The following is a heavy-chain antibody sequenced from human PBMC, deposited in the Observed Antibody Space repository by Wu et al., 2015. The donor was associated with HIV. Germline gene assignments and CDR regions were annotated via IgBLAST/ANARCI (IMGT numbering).Heavy chain of an antibody. Sequence: QDLLVQSGAEVKKPGASVRVACKVFGYSLTDLSTHWVRQAPGKGLEWMGGFDPRNGKTIYAQKFQGRVTMTEDTSKDTAYIELSSLRSEDTAVYYCATLRGGSYESTGKGYFDHWGQGTLVTVS. V-gene: IGHV1-24*01. J-gene: IGHJ4*02. CDR1: GYSLTDLS. CDR2: FDPRNGKT. CDR3: ATLRGGSYESTGKGYFDH. D-gene: IGHD3-22*01.